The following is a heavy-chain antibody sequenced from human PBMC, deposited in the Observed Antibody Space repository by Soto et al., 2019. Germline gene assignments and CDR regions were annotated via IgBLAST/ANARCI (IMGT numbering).Heavy chain of an antibody. D-gene: IGHD2-15*01. CDR2: IYYSGST. CDR1: GGSISSGGYY. J-gene: IGHJ5*02. CDR3: ARWPSSEFSGAEGNWFDP. V-gene: IGHV4-31*03. Sequence: QVQLQESGPGLVKPSQTLSLTCTVSGGSISSGGYYWSWIRQHPGKGLEWIGYIYYSGSTYYNPSLKSRITISVDTSKNQFSLKLSSVTAADTAVYYCARWPSSEFSGAEGNWFDPWGQGTLVTVSS.